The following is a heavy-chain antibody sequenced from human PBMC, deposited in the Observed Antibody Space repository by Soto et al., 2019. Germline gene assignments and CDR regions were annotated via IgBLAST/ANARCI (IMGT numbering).Heavy chain of an antibody. CDR3: AKHQNSPGFWSGYLDY. D-gene: IGHD3-3*01. V-gene: IGHV3-23*01. Sequence: EVQLLESGGGLVQPGGSLRLSCAASGFTFSSYAMSWVRQAPGKGLEWVSAISGSGGSTYYADSVKGRFTISRDNSKNTLYLQMNSLSAEDTAVYYCAKHQNSPGFWSGYLDYWGQGTLVTVSS. J-gene: IGHJ4*02. CDR2: ISGSGGST. CDR1: GFTFSSYA.